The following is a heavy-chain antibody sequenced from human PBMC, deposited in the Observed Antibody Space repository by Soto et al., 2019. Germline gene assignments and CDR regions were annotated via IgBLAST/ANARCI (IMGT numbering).Heavy chain of an antibody. CDR3: ARGSVVLTGTHAPLAH. CDR1: GGTFGRYT. V-gene: IGHV1-69*16. J-gene: IGHJ4*02. Sequence: QVQLVQSGPQVKKPGSSVKVSCTASGGTFGRYTISWVRQAPGQGLEWMGGILPVLGNTNVAQRFQDRLTFTADESTSTAYLELRSLSPEDTAVYYCARGSVVLTGTHAPLAHWGKGILVTVSS. D-gene: IGHD3-9*01. CDR2: ILPVLGNT.